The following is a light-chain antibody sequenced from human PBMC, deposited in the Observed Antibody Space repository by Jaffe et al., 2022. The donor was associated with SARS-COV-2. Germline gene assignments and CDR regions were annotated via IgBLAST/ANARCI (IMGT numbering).Light chain of an antibody. V-gene: IGLV1-47*01. CDR3: ASWDASLSSRL. CDR2: KND. J-gene: IGLJ2*01. CDR1: SSNIGSNY. Sequence: QSVLTQPPSASGTPGQRVTISCSGSSSNIGSNYVYWYQQIPGTAPKLFIYKNDQRPSGVPDRFSGSKSGTSASLAISGLRSEDEADYYCASWDASLSSRLFGGGTKLTVL.